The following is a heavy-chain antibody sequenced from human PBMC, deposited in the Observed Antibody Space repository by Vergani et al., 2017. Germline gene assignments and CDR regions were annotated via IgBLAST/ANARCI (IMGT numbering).Heavy chain of an antibody. Sequence: QVQLVQSGAEVKKPGASVKVSCKASGYTFTSYYMHWVRQAPGQGLEWMGIINPSGGSTSYAQKFQGRVTMTRDTSTSTVYMELSSLRSDDTAVYYCARGTSSGWYLWVFDYWGQGTLVTVSS. CDR2: INPSGGST. J-gene: IGHJ4*02. CDR1: GYTFTSYY. D-gene: IGHD6-19*01. CDR3: ARGTSSGWYLWVFDY. V-gene: IGHV1-46*01.